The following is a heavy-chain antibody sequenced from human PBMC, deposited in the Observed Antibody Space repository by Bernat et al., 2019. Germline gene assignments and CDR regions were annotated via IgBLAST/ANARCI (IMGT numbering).Heavy chain of an antibody. Sequence: QLQLQESGPGLVKPSETLSLTCTVSGGSISSSSYYWGWIRQPPGKGLEWIGSIYYSGSTYYNPFLNSRVTISVDTSKNHFSLKLGSVTAADTAVYYCARDQVPAARPDYYYYGMDVWGQGTTVTVSS. CDR2: IYYSGST. V-gene: IGHV4-39*02. J-gene: IGHJ6*02. CDR3: ARDQVPAARPDYYYYGMDV. D-gene: IGHD2-2*02. CDR1: GGSISSSSYY.